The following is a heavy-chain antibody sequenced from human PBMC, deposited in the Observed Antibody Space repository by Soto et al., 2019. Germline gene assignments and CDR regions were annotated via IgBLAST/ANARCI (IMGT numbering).Heavy chain of an antibody. J-gene: IGHJ6*02. CDR2: IYYSGST. Sequence: SDTLSLTYTVSGGSISSYYWSWIRQPPGKGLERIGYIYYSGSTNYNPSLKSRVTISVDTSKNQFSLKLSSVTAAETAVYYCARALGYQLLYPLYDYGMDVWGQGTTVTVSS. D-gene: IGHD2-2*02. CDR1: GGSISSYY. V-gene: IGHV4-59*07. CDR3: ARALGYQLLYPLYDYGMDV.